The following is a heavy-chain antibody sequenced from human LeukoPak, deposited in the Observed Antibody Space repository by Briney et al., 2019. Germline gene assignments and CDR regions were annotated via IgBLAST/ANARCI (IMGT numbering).Heavy chain of an antibody. CDR2: IYPGDSDT. D-gene: IGHD4-17*01. J-gene: IGHJ3*02. CDR1: GYSFTSYW. CDR3: ARLEPPLTTVVTDAFDI. Sequence: GESLKISCKGSGYSFTSYWIGWVRQMPGKGLEWMGIIYPGDSDTRYSPSFQGQVTISADKSISTAYLQWSSLKASDTAIYYCARLEPPLTTVVTDAFDIWGQGTMVTVSS. V-gene: IGHV5-51*01.